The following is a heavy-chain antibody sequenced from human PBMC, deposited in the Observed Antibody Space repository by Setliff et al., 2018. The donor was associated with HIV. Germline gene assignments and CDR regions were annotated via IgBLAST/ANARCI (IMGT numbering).Heavy chain of an antibody. V-gene: IGHV1-46*01. J-gene: IGHJ3*02. CDR1: GYAFTSYY. Sequence: ASVKVSCKASGYAFTSYYMHWVRQAPGPGPEWMGMINPSGGRTSYAQKFQGRVTMARDTSTSTVYMELSSLRSEDTAVYYCARIPGSSWYNGFDIWGQGTMVTVSS. CDR2: INPSGGRT. CDR3: ARIPGSSWYNGFDI. D-gene: IGHD6-13*01.